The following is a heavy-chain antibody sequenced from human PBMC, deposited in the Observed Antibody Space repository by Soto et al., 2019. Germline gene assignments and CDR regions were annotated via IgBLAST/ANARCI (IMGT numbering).Heavy chain of an antibody. CDR1: GGSISSGGYY. J-gene: IGHJ6*02. CDR3: ARGGAVAGPVYYYYYGMDV. V-gene: IGHV4-31*03. CDR2: IYYSGST. Sequence: SETLSLTCSVSGGSISSGGYYWSWIRQHPGKGLEWIGYIYYSGSTYYNPSLKSRVTISVDTSKNQFSLKLSSVTAADTAVYYCARGGAVAGPVYYYYYGMDVWGQGTTVTVSS. D-gene: IGHD6-19*01.